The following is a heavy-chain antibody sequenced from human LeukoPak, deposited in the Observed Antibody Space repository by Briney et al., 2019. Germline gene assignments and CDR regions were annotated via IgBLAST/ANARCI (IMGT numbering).Heavy chain of an antibody. D-gene: IGHD4-11*01. J-gene: IGHJ6*03. CDR2: IYYSGST. CDR1: GGSISSYY. Sequence: KPSETLSLTCPASGGSISSYYWSWIRQPPGKGLEWIGYIYYSGSTNYNPSLKSRVTISVDTSKNQFSLKLSSVTAADTAVYYCARVPYSNYGYYYYYMDVWGKGTTVTVSS. V-gene: IGHV4-59*01. CDR3: ARVPYSNYGYYYYYMDV.